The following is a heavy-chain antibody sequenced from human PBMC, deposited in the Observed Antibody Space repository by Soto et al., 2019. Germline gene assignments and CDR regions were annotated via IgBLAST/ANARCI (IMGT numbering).Heavy chain of an antibody. CDR3: ARQLLGFCSSASCLNYYYYGMDV. CDR1: GYSFTSYW. CDR2: IYPGDSDT. V-gene: IGHV5-51*01. D-gene: IGHD2-2*01. Sequence: PGESLKISCKGSGYSFTSYWIGWVRQMPGKGLEWMGIIYPGDSDTRYSPSFQGQVTISADKSISTAYLQWSSLKASDTAIYYCARQLLGFCSSASCLNYYYYGMDVWGQGTTVTVSS. J-gene: IGHJ6*02.